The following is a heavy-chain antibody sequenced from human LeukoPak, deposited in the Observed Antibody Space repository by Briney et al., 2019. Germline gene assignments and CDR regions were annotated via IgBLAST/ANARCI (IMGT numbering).Heavy chain of an antibody. D-gene: IGHD3-22*01. Sequence: PSETLSLTCTVSGGSISAYYWSWIRQPPGKGLEWIGYVYYSGSTNYNPSLKSRVTISVDTSKNQFSLKLSSVTAADTAIYYCARDLRYDSTSWGWFGPWGQGTLVTVSS. CDR2: VYYSGST. CDR1: GGSISAYY. CDR3: ARDLRYDSTSWGWFGP. V-gene: IGHV4-59*01. J-gene: IGHJ5*02.